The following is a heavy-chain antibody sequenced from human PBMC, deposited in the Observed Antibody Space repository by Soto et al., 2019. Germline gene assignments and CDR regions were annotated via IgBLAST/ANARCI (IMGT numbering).Heavy chain of an antibody. J-gene: IGHJ4*02. Sequence: PGESLKISCKGSGYSFAGYWISWVRQKPGKGLEWMGRIDPSDSQTYYSPSFRGHVTISATKSITTVFLQWSSLRASDTAMYYCARQIYDSDTGPNFQYYFDSWGQGTPVTVSS. V-gene: IGHV5-10-1*01. CDR3: ARQIYDSDTGPNFQYYFDS. CDR2: IDPSDSQT. CDR1: GYSFAGYW. D-gene: IGHD3-22*01.